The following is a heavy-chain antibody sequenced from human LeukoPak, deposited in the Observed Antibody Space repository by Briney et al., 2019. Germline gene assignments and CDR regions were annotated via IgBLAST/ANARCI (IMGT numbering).Heavy chain of an antibody. V-gene: IGHV3-64D*06. CDR2: ISSNGGST. J-gene: IGHJ3*02. D-gene: IGHD6-19*01. CDR1: GFTFSSYA. Sequence: AGSLTLSCLASGFTFSSYAMHWVRQAAGRGLEYVSAISSNGGSTYYADSVKGRLIISRDNSKNTLYLQMSSLRGVDTAVYSCVKAYISGWDSSGAFDIWGQGTMVTVSS. CDR3: VKAYISGWDSSGAFDI.